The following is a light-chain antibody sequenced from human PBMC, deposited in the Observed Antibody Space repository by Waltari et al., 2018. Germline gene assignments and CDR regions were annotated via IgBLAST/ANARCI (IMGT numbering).Light chain of an antibody. V-gene: IGLV1-40*01. CDR1: SPTIGAGYD. CDR3: QSYDSGLSAPL. CDR2: DNS. J-gene: IGLJ3*02. Sequence: QSVLTPASSVSGAPGQRVTMTCTGSSPTIGAGYDVHWYQQLPGAAPKLLIYDNSNRPSGVPNRFSGSKSGTSASLAITGLQAEDEADYYCQSYDSGLSAPLFGGATKLTVL.